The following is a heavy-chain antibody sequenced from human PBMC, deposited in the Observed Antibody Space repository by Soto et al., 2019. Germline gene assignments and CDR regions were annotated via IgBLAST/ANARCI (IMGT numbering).Heavy chain of an antibody. CDR3: ARESEDLASNFDY. CDR1: GFTFTRYS. Sequence: LRLSCAASGFTFTRYSMNWVRQAPGKGLEWVSSISSTTNYIYYGDSMKGRFTISRDNAKNSLYLEMNSLRAEDTAVYYCARESEDLASNFDYWGQGTLVTVSS. V-gene: IGHV3-21*06. CDR2: ISSTTNYI. J-gene: IGHJ4*02.